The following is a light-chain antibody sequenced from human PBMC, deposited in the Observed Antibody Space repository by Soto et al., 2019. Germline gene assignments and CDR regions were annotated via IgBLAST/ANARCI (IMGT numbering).Light chain of an antibody. CDR2: SDN. Sequence: QSVLTQPPSVSGAPGQRVTIPCTGSSSNIGSFYDVHWYQQLPGTVPKLLIYSDNNRPSGAPDRFSGSKSGTAASLAITGLQAEDEADYYCQSYDNSLNHVVFGGGTKLTVL. CDR3: QSYDNSLNHVV. J-gene: IGLJ2*01. CDR1: SSNIGSFYD. V-gene: IGLV1-40*01.